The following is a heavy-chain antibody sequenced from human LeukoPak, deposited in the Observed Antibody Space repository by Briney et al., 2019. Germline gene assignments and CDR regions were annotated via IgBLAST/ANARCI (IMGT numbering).Heavy chain of an antibody. D-gene: IGHD4-11*01. CDR3: ARSPYSNYPTSDY. J-gene: IGHJ4*02. CDR1: GFTFTNYA. CDR2: ISSDGRDT. V-gene: IGHV3-30*04. Sequence: GGSLRLSCAASGFTFTNYAMHWVRQAPGKGLEWVPLISSDGRDTYYADSVKGRFTISRDNSKNTLFLQMNSLRAEDTAVYYCARSPYSNYPTSDYWGQGTLGTVSS.